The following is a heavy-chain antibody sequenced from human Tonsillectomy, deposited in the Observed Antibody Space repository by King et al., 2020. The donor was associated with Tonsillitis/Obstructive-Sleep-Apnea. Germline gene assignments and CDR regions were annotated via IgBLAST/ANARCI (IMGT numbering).Heavy chain of an antibody. CDR1: GGSISSYY. D-gene: IGHD6-19*01. V-gene: IGHV4-59*01. CDR2: IYYSGST. Sequence: VPLQESGPGLVKPSENLSLTCTVSGGSISSYYWSWIRQPPGKGLEWIGYIYYSGSTNYNPSLKSRVTISVDTSKNQFSLKLSSVTAADTAVYYCARGRRYSSGWYNDYWGQGTLVTVSS. J-gene: IGHJ4*02. CDR3: ARGRRYSSGWYNDY.